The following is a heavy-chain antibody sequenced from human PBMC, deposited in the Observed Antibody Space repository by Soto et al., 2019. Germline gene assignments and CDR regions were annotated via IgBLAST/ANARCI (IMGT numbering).Heavy chain of an antibody. J-gene: IGHJ4*02. Sequence: EVQLVESGGGLLQPGGSLRLSCAASGFTFSDYWMTWVRQAPGKGLEWVANIKEDGSEKYYVDSVKGRFTISRDSYTNTLYLQMNSLRPEDTAVYYCARDVYYDSSGYRLSGIDYWGQGTLVIVSS. CDR1: GFTFSDYW. CDR3: ARDVYYDSSGYRLSGIDY. V-gene: IGHV3-7*01. CDR2: IKEDGSEK. D-gene: IGHD3-22*01.